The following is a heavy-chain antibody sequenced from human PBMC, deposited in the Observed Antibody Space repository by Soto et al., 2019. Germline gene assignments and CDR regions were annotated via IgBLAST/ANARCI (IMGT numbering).Heavy chain of an antibody. V-gene: IGHV3-23*01. D-gene: IGHD2-21*01. J-gene: IGHJ5*02. CDR1: GFSFFSYA. Sequence: EVQLLESGGHVVQPGECLRLSCTGSGFSFFSYAMSGVCQAPGKGLEWVSTISGSGGHTYYADSVKGRFVVSRDNDKNTVYLHMSSLTGEDTAVYFCAKIAMGWFAHWGQGTQVTVSS. CDR2: ISGSGGHT. CDR3: AKIAMGWFAH.